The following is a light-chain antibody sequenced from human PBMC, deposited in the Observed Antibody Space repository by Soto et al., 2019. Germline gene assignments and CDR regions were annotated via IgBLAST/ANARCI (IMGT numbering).Light chain of an antibody. CDR1: SGSIASNY. CDR2: EDN. J-gene: IGLJ2*01. Sequence: NFMLTQPHSVSESPGKTVTISCTRSSGSIASNYVQWYQQRPGSSPTTVIYEDNQRPSGVPDRFSGSIDSSSNSASLTISGLETEDEADYYCQSYDSSNQVFGGGTKLTFL. CDR3: QSYDSSNQV. V-gene: IGLV6-57*01.